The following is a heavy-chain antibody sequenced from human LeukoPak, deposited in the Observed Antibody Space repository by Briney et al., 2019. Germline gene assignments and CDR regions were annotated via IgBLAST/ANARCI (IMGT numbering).Heavy chain of an antibody. D-gene: IGHD5-18*01. J-gene: IGHJ6*02. CDR1: GYSFTCYW. CDR3: ARHTGSGDTAMVTPSYYGMDV. Sequence: GESLKISCKGSGYSFTCYWIGWVRQMPGKGLEWMGIIYPGDSDTRYSPSFQGQVTISADKSISTAYLQWSSLKASDTAMYYCARHTGSGDTAMVTPSYYGMDVWGQGTTVTVSS. V-gene: IGHV5-51*01. CDR2: IYPGDSDT.